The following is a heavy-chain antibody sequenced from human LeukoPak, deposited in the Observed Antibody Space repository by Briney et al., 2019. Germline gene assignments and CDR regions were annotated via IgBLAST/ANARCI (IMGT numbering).Heavy chain of an antibody. D-gene: IGHD3-10*01. J-gene: IGHJ4*02. CDR3: AKEGGGSSGPWTYYFDY. Sequence: GGSLRLSCAASGFIFSSYSMHWVRQAPGKGLEWVAVVSTDGTIKYYADSMKGRFTISRDNSKNTLYLQMNSLRAEDTAVYYCAKEGGGSSGPWTYYFDYWGQGTLVTVSS. CDR1: GFIFSSYS. CDR2: VSTDGTIK. V-gene: IGHV3-30*18.